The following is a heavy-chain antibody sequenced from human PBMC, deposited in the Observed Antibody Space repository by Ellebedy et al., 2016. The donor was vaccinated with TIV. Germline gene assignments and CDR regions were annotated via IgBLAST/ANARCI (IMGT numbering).Heavy chain of an antibody. Sequence: GESLKISXAASGFTFSSYWMSWVRQAPGKGLEWVANIKQDGSEKYYVDSVKGRFTISRDNAKNSLYLQMNSLRAEDTAVYYCARGSFAAYYYYGMDVWGQGTTVTVSS. CDR3: ARGSFAAYYYYGMDV. D-gene: IGHD6-25*01. CDR1: GFTFSSYW. CDR2: IKQDGSEK. J-gene: IGHJ6*02. V-gene: IGHV3-7*04.